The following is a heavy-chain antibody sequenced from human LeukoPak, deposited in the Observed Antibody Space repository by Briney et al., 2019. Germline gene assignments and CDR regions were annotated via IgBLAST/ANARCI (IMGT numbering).Heavy chain of an antibody. Sequence: TGGSLRLSCAASGFTFSSYAMSWVRQAPGKGLEWVSAISGSGGSTYYADSVKGRFTISRDNSKNTLYLQMNSLRAEDTAVYYCARGGYSYGYLTNNWFDPWGQGTLVTVSS. CDR2: ISGSGGST. D-gene: IGHD5-18*01. J-gene: IGHJ5*02. V-gene: IGHV3-23*01. CDR3: ARGGYSYGYLTNNWFDP. CDR1: GFTFSSYA.